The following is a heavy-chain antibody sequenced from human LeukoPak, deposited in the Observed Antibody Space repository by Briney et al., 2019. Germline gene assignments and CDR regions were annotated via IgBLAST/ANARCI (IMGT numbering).Heavy chain of an antibody. Sequence: GGSLRLSCAASGFTFSDYYMSWIRQAPGKGLEWVSYISSSGSTIYYADSVKGRFTISRDNAKNSLYLQMNSLRAEDTAVYYCASWGYCSSTSCYTGDYWGQGTLVTVSS. CDR3: ASWGYCSSTSCYTGDY. CDR2: ISSSGSTI. D-gene: IGHD2-2*02. V-gene: IGHV3-11*04. CDR1: GFTFSDYY. J-gene: IGHJ4*02.